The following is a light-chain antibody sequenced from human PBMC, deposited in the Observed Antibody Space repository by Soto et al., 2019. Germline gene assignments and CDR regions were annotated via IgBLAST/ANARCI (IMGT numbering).Light chain of an antibody. V-gene: IGKV3-20*01. J-gene: IGKJ4*01. CDR1: QSVSSSY. CDR3: QQYGSSRAS. CDR2: GAS. Sequence: EIVLTQSPGTLSLSPGERATLSCRASQSVSSSYLAWYQQKPGQPPRLLIYGASSRATGIPDRFSGSGSGTDFTLTISRLEPEDFAVYYCQQYGSSRASFGGGTKVEIK.